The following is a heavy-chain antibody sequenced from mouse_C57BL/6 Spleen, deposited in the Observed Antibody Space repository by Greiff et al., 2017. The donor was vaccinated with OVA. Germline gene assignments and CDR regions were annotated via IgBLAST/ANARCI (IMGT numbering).Heavy chain of an antibody. V-gene: IGHV7-3*01. CDR2: IRYKANGYTT. CDR1: GFTFTDYY. CDR3: ARSPYDGYPWFAY. Sequence: EVQLVESGGGLVQPGGSLSLSCAASGFTFTDYYMSWVRQPPGKALEWLGFIRYKANGYTTEYSASVKGRFTISRDNSQSILYRQMNALRAEDSATYYCARSPYDGYPWFAYWGQGTLVTVSA. J-gene: IGHJ3*01. D-gene: IGHD2-3*01.